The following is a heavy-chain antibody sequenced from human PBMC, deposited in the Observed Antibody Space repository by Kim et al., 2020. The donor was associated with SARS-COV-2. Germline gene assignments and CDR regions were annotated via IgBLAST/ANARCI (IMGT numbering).Heavy chain of an antibody. V-gene: IGHV1-2*02. Sequence: ASVKVSCKASGYTFIDYYMHWVRQAPGQGLEWMGWINPSSGVTKYAQKFQGRVTMTRDTSITTAYMELSRLTSDDTAVYYCVKVAIPVAGVPGYFQHWGQGTLVTVSS. CDR3: VKVAIPVAGVPGYFQH. J-gene: IGHJ1*01. CDR2: INPSSGVT. D-gene: IGHD6-19*01. CDR1: GYTFIDYY.